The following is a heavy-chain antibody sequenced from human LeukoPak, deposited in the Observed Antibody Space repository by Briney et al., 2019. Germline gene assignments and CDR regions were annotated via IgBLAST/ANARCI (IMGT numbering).Heavy chain of an antibody. V-gene: IGHV1-8*03. Sequence: ASVKVSCKASGYTLTSYDINWVRQATGQGLEWMGWMNPNSGNTGYAQKFQGRVTITRNTSISTAYMELSSLRSEDTAVYYCARQSIAARRGFDYWGQGTLVTVSS. J-gene: IGHJ4*02. D-gene: IGHD6-6*01. CDR1: GYTLTSYD. CDR2: MNPNSGNT. CDR3: ARQSIAARRGFDY.